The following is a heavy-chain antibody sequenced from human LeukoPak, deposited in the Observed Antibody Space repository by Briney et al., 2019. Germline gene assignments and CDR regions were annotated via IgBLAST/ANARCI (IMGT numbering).Heavy chain of an antibody. J-gene: IGHJ4*02. CDR1: GGSISSSNFY. D-gene: IGHD3-22*01. Sequence: PSETLSLTCTVSGGSISSSNFYWGWIRQPPGKGLEWIGSIYYSGSTYYNPSLKSRVTISVDTSKNQFSLKLSSVTAADTAVYYCARHKTDRPLDYYDSSGYYYFDYWGQGTLVTVSS. CDR2: IYYSGST. V-gene: IGHV4-39*01. CDR3: ARHKTDRPLDYYDSSGYYYFDY.